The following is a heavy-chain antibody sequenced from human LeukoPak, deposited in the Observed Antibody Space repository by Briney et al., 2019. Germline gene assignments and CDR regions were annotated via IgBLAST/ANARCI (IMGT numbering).Heavy chain of an antibody. V-gene: IGHV1-18*04. CDR3: ARDFYSSYSPFGVVTTHPYY. CDR2: ISAYNGNT. D-gene: IGHD3-3*01. J-gene: IGHJ4*02. CDR1: GYTFTGYY. Sequence: GASVKVSCKASGYTFTGYYMHWVRQAPGQGLEWMGWISAYNGNTNYAQKLQGRVTMTTDTSTSTAYMELRSLRSDDTAVYYCARDFYSSYSPFGVVTTHPYYWGQGTLVTVSS.